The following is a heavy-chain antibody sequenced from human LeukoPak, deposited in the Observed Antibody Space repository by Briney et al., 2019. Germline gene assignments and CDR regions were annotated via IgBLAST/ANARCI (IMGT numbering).Heavy chain of an antibody. V-gene: IGHV3-30*18. Sequence: GGSLRLSCAASGFTFSSYGMHWVRQAPGKGLEWVAVISYDGSNKYYADSVKGRFTVSRDNSKNTLYLQMNSLRAEDTAVYYFAKKREAGSGNIAFDYWGQGTLVTVSS. J-gene: IGHJ4*02. CDR3: AKKREAGSGNIAFDY. D-gene: IGHD3-10*01. CDR1: GFTFSSYG. CDR2: ISYDGSNK.